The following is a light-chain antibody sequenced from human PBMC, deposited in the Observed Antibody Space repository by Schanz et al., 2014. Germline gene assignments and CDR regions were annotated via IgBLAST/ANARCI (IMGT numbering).Light chain of an antibody. CDR3: SSYTSTSAPGV. CDR1: SSDVGGYNY. V-gene: IGLV2-11*01. Sequence: QSALTQPRSVSGSPGQSVTISCTGTSSDVGGYNYVSWYQQHPGKAPKLMIYDVSNRPSGVPDRFSGSKSGNTASLTVSGLQAEDEADYYCSSYTSTSAPGVFGGGTKLTVL. CDR2: DVS. J-gene: IGLJ3*02.